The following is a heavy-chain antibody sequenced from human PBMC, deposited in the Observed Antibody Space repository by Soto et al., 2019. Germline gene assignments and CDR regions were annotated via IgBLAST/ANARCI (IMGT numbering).Heavy chain of an antibody. Sequence: GGSLRLSCAASGFTFSSYAMSWVRQAPGKGLEWVSAISGSGGSTCYADSVKGRFTISRDNSKNTLYLQMNSLRAEDTAVYYCAKKGGLYYYYYMDVWGKGTTVTVSS. D-gene: IGHD3-16*01. CDR2: ISGSGGST. J-gene: IGHJ6*03. CDR1: GFTFSSYA. V-gene: IGHV3-23*01. CDR3: AKKGGLYYYYYMDV.